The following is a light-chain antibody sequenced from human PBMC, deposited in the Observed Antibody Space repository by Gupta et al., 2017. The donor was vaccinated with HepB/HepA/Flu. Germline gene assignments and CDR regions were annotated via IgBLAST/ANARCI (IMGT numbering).Light chain of an antibody. Sequence: QSVLTQPPSASGTPGQRVTISCSGSSSNIGSNYVYWYQQLPGTAPKLLVYSNNQRPSGVPDRFSGAKSGTSASLAISGLRSEDEADYYCAAWDDIRSGRVFGGGTKLTVL. CDR1: SSNIGSNY. J-gene: IGLJ3*02. V-gene: IGLV1-47*02. CDR2: SNN. CDR3: AAWDDIRSGRV.